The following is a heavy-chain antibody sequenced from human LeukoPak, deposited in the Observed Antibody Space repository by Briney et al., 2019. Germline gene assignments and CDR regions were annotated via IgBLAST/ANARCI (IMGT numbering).Heavy chain of an antibody. CDR1: GYTFTSYD. J-gene: IGHJ6*02. V-gene: IGHV1-8*02. D-gene: IGHD2-2*01. Sequence: ASVKVSCKASGYTFTSYDINRVRQATGQGLEWMGWMNPNSGNTGYSQKFQGRVTMTRNTSISTAYMELSSLRSEDTAVYYCARGPMLSGMDVWGQGTTVTVSS. CDR3: ARGPMLSGMDV. CDR2: MNPNSGNT.